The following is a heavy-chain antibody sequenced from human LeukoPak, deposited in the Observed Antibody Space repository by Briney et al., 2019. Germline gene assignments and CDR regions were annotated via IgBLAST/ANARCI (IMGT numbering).Heavy chain of an antibody. J-gene: IGHJ6*02. CDR1: GFPFSSYA. Sequence: TGGSLRLSCSASGFPFSSYAMHWVRQPPGKGLEYVSAISDSGGSKYYADSVKGRFTISRDNSKNTSYLQMTSPTADATAVYFSVCGSSFGTYGMDVWGQGTSVTASS. CDR3: VCGSSFGTYGMDV. V-gene: IGHV3-64D*06. D-gene: IGHD6-13*01. CDR2: ISDSGGSK.